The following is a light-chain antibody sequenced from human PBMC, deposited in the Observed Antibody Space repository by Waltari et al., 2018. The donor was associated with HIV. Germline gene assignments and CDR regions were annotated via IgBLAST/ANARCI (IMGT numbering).Light chain of an antibody. CDR3: SSYTSNNTRV. V-gene: IGLV2-14*01. Sequence: QSALTQPASVSGSPGQSITISCTGTSSDIGGYKYVSWYQQHPGKAPKLMIYEVSNRPSGVSHRFSGSKSGNTASLSISGLQAEDEADYYCSSYTSNNTRVFGGGTKLTVL. CDR1: SSDIGGYKY. J-gene: IGLJ3*02. CDR2: EVS.